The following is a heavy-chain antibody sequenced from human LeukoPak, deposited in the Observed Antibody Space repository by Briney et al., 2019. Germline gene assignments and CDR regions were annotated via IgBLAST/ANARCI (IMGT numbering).Heavy chain of an antibody. D-gene: IGHD3-10*01. CDR3: ARVGYYSSGPFSYFDY. J-gene: IGHJ4*02. Sequence: GRSLRLSCAASGFTFSRYAMHWVRQAPAKGLEWVAGISYDGSNEYYAAFVKDRFTISRDSSENTLYLEMNSLRVEDTAVYYCARVGYYSSGPFSYFDYWGQGTLVTVSS. CDR1: GFTFSRYA. CDR2: ISYDGSNE. V-gene: IGHV3-30-3*01.